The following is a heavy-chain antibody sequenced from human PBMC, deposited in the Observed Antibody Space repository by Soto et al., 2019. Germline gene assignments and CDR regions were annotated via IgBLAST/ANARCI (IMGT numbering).Heavy chain of an antibody. CDR1: GGSISSGGYY. V-gene: IGHV4-31*03. Sequence: QVQLQESGPGLVKPSQTLSLTCTVSGGSISSGGYYWNWIRQHPGKGLEWIGYIYDSGSTYYNPSLEGRVTISVDTSKDQFSLKLSSVTAADTAVYYCARAQYGSGSYYKAYWGQGTLVTVSS. D-gene: IGHD3-10*01. J-gene: IGHJ4*02. CDR2: IYDSGST. CDR3: ARAQYGSGSYYKAY.